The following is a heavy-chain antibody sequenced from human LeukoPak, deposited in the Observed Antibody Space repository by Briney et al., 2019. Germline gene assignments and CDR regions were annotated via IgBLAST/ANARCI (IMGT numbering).Heavy chain of an antibody. CDR1: GYTFSAKW. J-gene: IGHJ3*02. V-gene: IGHV3-7*03. CDR2: RKEDESQR. CDR3: ARGRAMDI. Sequence: GWALRLSCVASGYTFSAKWMTWIRQAPENGLEWKGLEWVAKRKEDESQRYYVDSVKVRCTISRDNTKNSVYLQLKNLSDEDTAVHYCARGRAMDIWGQGTMVTVSS.